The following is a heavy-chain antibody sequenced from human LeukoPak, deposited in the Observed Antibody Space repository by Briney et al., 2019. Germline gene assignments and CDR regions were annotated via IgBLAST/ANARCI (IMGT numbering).Heavy chain of an antibody. CDR1: GFTFSSYS. CDR3: ARANWNDYNFDY. CDR2: ISSSSSYI. V-gene: IGHV3-21*01. J-gene: IGHJ4*02. D-gene: IGHD1-1*01. Sequence: GGSLRLSCAASGFTFSSYSMNGVRQAPGKGLEWVSSISSSSSYIYYADSVKGRFTISRDNAKNSLYLQMNSLRAEDTAVYYCARANWNDYNFDYWGQGTLVTVSS.